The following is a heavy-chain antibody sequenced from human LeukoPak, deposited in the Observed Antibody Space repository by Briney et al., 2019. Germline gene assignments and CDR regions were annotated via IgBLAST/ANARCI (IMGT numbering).Heavy chain of an antibody. CDR3: ARVKYSYGPFDY. Sequence: ASVKVSCKASGYTFSTHGISWVRQAPGQGLEWMGWISGYNDKTNYAQKVQGRVTLTIDASTSTVYMELRSLTSDDTAMYYCARVKYSYGPFDYWGQGTPVTVSS. D-gene: IGHD5-18*01. CDR1: GYTFSTHG. J-gene: IGHJ4*02. V-gene: IGHV1-18*01. CDR2: ISGYNDKT.